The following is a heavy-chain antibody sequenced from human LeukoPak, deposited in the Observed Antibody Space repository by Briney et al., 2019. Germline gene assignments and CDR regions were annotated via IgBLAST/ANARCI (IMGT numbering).Heavy chain of an antibody. CDR3: ARGTIEGFDP. CDR1: GYTFTRDY. V-gene: IGHV1-46*01. J-gene: IGHJ5*02. CDR2: IDPSGGSA. D-gene: IGHD1-7*01. Sequence: GASVNVSCKASGYTFTRDYIHWVRQVFGQGLEWMGIIDPSGGSATYAQKFQGRVTMTREMSTSTVYMELSSLKSQDTAVYYCARGTIEGFDPWGQGTLVTVSS.